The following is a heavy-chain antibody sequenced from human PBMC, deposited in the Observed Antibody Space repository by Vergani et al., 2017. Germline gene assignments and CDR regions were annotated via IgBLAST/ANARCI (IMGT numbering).Heavy chain of an antibody. CDR3: ARAVTWRYCSSTSCYTGWFDP. V-gene: IGHV3-74*01. D-gene: IGHD2-2*02. J-gene: IGHJ5*02. Sequence: EVQLVESGGGLVQPGGPLRPPCAASGSTFSSYWRHWVRQAPGKGLVWVSRINSDGSSTSYADSVKGRFTISRDNAKNTLYLQMNSLRAEDTAVYYCARAVTWRYCSSTSCYTGWFDPWGQGTLVTVSS. CDR2: INSDGSST. CDR1: GSTFSSYW.